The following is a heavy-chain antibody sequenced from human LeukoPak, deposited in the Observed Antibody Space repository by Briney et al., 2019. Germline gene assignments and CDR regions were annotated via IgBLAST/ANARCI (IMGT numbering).Heavy chain of an antibody. CDR1: GYTFTSYD. CDR2: MNPSNGNT. Sequence: GSVKLTRQASGYTFTSYDINWVRQASGQGLEWMGLMNPSNGNTSYAQKCQGRVTMTRNTSISTAYMELSSLRAEDTAWYYFAGAYYGSRSSRGYWGQGPLVTVSS. D-gene: IGHD3-10*01. J-gene: IGHJ4*02. CDR3: AGAYYGSRSSRGY. V-gene: IGHV1-8*01.